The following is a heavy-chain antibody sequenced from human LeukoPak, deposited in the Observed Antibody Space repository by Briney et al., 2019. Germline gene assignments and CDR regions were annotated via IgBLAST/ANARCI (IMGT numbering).Heavy chain of an antibody. CDR1: GGSFSGYY. Sequence: SETLSLTCAVYGGSFSGYYWSWIRQPPGKGLERIGEINHSGSTNYNPSLKSRVTISVDTSKNQFSLKLSSVTAADTAVYYCARGVAAAGFDYWGQGTLVTVSS. D-gene: IGHD6-13*01. J-gene: IGHJ4*02. V-gene: IGHV4-34*01. CDR2: INHSGST. CDR3: ARGVAAAGFDY.